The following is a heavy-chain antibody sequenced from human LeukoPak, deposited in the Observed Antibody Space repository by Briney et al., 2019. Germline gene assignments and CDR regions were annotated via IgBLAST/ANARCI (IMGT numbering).Heavy chain of an antibody. CDR1: GYTFTVYY. V-gene: IGHV1-2*02. Sequence: ASVTVSCKASGYTFTVYYIHWVRQAPGQGVEWMGWINPDSGGTNYTQKFQVRVTITADKSTSTAYMDLSSLRSEDTAVYYCASRRMSSGPDNDAFDIWGQGTMVTVSS. CDR3: ASRRMSSGPDNDAFDI. J-gene: IGHJ3*02. CDR2: INPDSGGT. D-gene: IGHD6-19*01.